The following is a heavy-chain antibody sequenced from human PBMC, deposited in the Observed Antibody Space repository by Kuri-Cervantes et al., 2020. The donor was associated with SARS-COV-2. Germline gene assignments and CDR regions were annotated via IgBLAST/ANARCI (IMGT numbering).Heavy chain of an antibody. J-gene: IGHJ4*02. CDR1: GFTSSGHW. D-gene: IGHD1-1*01. V-gene: IGHV3-74*01. CDR2: INPDGSYT. Sequence: GGSRRLSCAASGFTSSGHWIHWVRQAPGKGLVWVSRINPDGSYTNTADSVKGRFTLSRDNAKNMLFLQMNSLRAEDTAVYYCARDRTTGTRGPDYWGQGTLVTVSS. CDR3: ARDRTTGTRGPDY.